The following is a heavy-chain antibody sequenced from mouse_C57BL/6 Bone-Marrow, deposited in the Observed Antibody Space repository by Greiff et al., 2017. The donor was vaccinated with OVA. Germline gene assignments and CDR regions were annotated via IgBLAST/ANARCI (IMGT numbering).Heavy chain of an antibody. J-gene: IGHJ4*01. V-gene: IGHV3-6*01. CDR3: AREGVYYKDAMDY. CDR1: GYSITSGYY. Sequence: EVKLEESGPGLVKPSQSLSLTCSVTGYSITSGYYWNWIRQFPGNKLEWMGYISYDGSNNYNPSLKNRISITRDTSKNQFFLKLNSVTTEDTATYYCAREGVYYKDAMDYWGQGTSVTVSS. CDR2: ISYDGSN. D-gene: IGHD2-1*01.